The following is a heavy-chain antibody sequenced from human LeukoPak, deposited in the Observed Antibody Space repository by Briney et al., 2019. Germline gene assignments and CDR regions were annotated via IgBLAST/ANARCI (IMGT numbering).Heavy chain of an antibody. D-gene: IGHD1-1*01. V-gene: IGHV1-8*01. Sequence: AASVKVSCTTSGYTFTSYDINWVRQATGQGLEWMGWMNPNSGNTGYAQKFQGRVTMTRNTSISTAYMELSSLRSEDTAVYYCARGIWNDFYYYYGMDVWGQVTTVTVPS. CDR3: ARGIWNDFYYYYGMDV. CDR2: MNPNSGNT. CDR1: GYTFTSYD. J-gene: IGHJ6*02.